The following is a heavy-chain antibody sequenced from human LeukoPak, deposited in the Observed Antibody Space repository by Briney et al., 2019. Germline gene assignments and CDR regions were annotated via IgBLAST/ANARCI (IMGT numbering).Heavy chain of an antibody. J-gene: IGHJ6*02. Sequence: ASVKVSCKASGYTFTSYAMHWVRQAPGQRLEWMGWINAGNGNTKYSQKFQGRVTITRDTSASTAYMELRSLRSDDTAVYYCARVGYCSGGSWCYYYGMDVWGQGTTVTVSS. CDR3: ARVGYCSGGSWCYYYGMDV. V-gene: IGHV1-3*01. CDR1: GYTFTSYA. CDR2: INAGNGNT. D-gene: IGHD2-15*01.